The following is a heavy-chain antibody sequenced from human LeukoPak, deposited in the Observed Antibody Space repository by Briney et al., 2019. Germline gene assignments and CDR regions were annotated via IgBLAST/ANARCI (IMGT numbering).Heavy chain of an antibody. V-gene: IGHV4-39*07. CDR3: ASLWMATRIDP. J-gene: IGHJ5*02. Sequence: PSETLSLTCTVSGDSLSSYYWGWIRQPPGKGLEWIGSIYYSGSTYYNPSLKSRVTISVDTSKNQFSLKLSSVTAADTAVYYCASLWMATRIDPWGQGTLVTVSS. CDR2: IYYSGST. D-gene: IGHD5-24*01. CDR1: GDSLSSYY.